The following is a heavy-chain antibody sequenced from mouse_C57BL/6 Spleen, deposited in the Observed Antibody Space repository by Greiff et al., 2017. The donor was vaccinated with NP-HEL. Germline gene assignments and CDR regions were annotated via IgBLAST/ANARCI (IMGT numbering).Heavy chain of an antibody. Sequence: EVKLVESGGGLVQPGESLKLSCESNEYEFPSHDMSWVRKTPEKRLELVAAINSDGGSTYYPDTMERRFIISRDNTKKTLYLQMSSLRSEDTALYYCARHGTTVVATGAMDYWGQGTSVTVSS. V-gene: IGHV5-2*01. CDR2: INSDGGST. D-gene: IGHD1-1*01. CDR3: ARHGTTVVATGAMDY. J-gene: IGHJ4*01. CDR1: EYEFPSHD.